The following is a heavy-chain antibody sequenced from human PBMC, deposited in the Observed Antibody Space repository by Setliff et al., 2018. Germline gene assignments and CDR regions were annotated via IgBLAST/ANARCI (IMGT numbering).Heavy chain of an antibody. J-gene: IGHJ3*02. CDR1: GYTFTSYA. V-gene: IGHV1-3*01. CDR2: INAGNGNT. Sequence: ASVKVSCKASGYTFTSYAMNWVRQAPGQRLEWMGWINAGNGNTKYSQKFQGRVTITRDTSASTAYMELSSLRSEDTAVYYCARDSKLREQWLVQAGAFDIWGQGTMVTVSS. D-gene: IGHD6-19*01. CDR3: ARDSKLREQWLVQAGAFDI.